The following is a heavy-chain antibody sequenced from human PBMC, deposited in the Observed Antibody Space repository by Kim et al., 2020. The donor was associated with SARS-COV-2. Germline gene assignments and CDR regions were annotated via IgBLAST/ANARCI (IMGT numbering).Heavy chain of an antibody. D-gene: IGHD1-1*01. CDR1: GLTFSSYS. J-gene: IGHJ6*02. CDR3: ARTTGTTSYYYAMDV. Sequence: GGSLRLSCAASGLTFSSYSMNWVRQAPGKGLEWVSEIDSSGFSTYYADSVKGRFTISRDNAKNSLYLQMNSLRDEDTAVYYCARTTGTTSYYYAMDVWGRGTTVTVSS. CDR2: IDSSGFST. V-gene: IGHV3-48*02.